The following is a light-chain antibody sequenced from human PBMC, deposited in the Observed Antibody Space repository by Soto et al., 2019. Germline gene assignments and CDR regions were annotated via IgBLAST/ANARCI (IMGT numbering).Light chain of an antibody. CDR3: QQYGTSPPDT. CDR1: QSVSSSY. Sequence: EIVLTQSPDTLSLSPGERATLSCRASQSVSSSYLAWYQQKTGQTPRLLIYGASSRATGIPDRFSGSGSGTYVSLTISRLEPEDFAVYYCQQYGTSPPDTFGRGTKLEIK. V-gene: IGKV3-20*01. J-gene: IGKJ2*01. CDR2: GAS.